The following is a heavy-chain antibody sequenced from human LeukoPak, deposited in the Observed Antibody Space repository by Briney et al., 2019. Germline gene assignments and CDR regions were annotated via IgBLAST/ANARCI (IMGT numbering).Heavy chain of an antibody. CDR1: GGSVSSRPHF. CDR3: VRLLGGYFAGNTFDI. CDR2: IYYTGSA. Sequence: SETLSLTCTVSGGSVSSRPHFWAWIRQTPGKGLEWIETIYYTGSANYNPSLKSRVTMSVGTSKDHFSLNLSSVTATDTAVYFCVRLLGGYFAGNTFDIWGQGTVVSVSS. V-gene: IGHV4-39*02. J-gene: IGHJ3*02. D-gene: IGHD3-9*01.